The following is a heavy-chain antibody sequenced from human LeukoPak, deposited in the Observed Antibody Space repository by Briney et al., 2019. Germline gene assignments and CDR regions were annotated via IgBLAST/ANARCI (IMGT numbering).Heavy chain of an antibody. V-gene: IGHV3-21*01. Sequence: NPGGSLRLSCAASGFTFSSYSMNWVREAPGKGLGWVSSISSSSSYIYYAASVKGRFTISRDNAKNSLYLQMNSLRAEDTAVCYCARDAGEDIVVVTAIRYYYYYGMDVWGQGTTVTVSS. J-gene: IGHJ6*02. D-gene: IGHD2-21*02. CDR1: GFTFSSYS. CDR3: ARDAGEDIVVVTAIRYYYYYGMDV. CDR2: ISSSSSYI.